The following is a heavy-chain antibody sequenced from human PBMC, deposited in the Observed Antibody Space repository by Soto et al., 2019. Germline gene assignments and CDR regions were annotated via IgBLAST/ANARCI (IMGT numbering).Heavy chain of an antibody. Sequence: QVQLVESGGGVVQPGRSLRLSCAASGFSFGTYGMHWVRQAPGKGLEWVAVIWYDGSNKYYADSVKGRFTISRDNSKNTLYLQMNSLRAEDTAVYYCARVVGPFDYWGQGTLVTVSS. V-gene: IGHV3-33*01. CDR2: IWYDGSNK. D-gene: IGHD2-15*01. J-gene: IGHJ4*02. CDR3: ARVVGPFDY. CDR1: GFSFGTYG.